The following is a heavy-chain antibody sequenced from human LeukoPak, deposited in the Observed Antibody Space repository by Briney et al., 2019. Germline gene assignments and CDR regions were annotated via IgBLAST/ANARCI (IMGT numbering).Heavy chain of an antibody. CDR2: INTNTGNP. CDR3: ARQYSGFDSLYFDS. CDR1: GYTFTSYA. D-gene: IGHD5-12*01. J-gene: IGHJ4*02. V-gene: IGHV7-4-1*02. Sequence: ASVKVSCKASGYTFTSYAMNWVRQAPGQGLEWMGWINTNTGNPTYAQGFTGRFVFSLDSSVSTAYLQISGLKAEDIAAYYCARQYSGFDSLYFDSWGQGTLVTVSS.